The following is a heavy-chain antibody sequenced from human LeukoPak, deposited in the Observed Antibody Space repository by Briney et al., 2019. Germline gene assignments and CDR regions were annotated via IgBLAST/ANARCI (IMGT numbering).Heavy chain of an antibody. CDR3: ARDGGYGGISYHYYYGMDV. J-gene: IGHJ6*02. CDR2: IYYSGST. Sequence: PSETLSLTCTVSGGSISSGGYYWSWIRQHPGKGLEWIGYIYYSGSTYYNPSLKSRVTISVDTSKNQFSLKLSSVTAADTAVYYCARDGGYGGISYHYYYGMDVWGQGTTVTVSS. V-gene: IGHV4-31*03. D-gene: IGHD4-23*01. CDR1: GGSISSGGYY.